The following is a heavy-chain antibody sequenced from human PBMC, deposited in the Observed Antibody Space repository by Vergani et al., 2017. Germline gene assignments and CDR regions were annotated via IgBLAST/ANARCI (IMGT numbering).Heavy chain of an antibody. Sequence: QVQLQQWGAGLLKPSETLSLTCTVSGGSISSGGYYWSWIRQHPGKGLEWIGYIYYSGSTYYNPSLKSRVTISVDTSKNQFSLKLSSVTAADTAVYYCARGAKSAYNWFDPWGQGTLVTVSS. V-gene: IGHV4-31*03. CDR2: IYYSGST. CDR3: ARGAKSAYNWFDP. J-gene: IGHJ5*02. CDR1: GGSISSGGYY. D-gene: IGHD3-3*01.